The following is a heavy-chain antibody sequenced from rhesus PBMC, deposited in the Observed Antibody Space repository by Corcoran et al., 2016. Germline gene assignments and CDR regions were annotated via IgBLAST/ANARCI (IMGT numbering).Heavy chain of an antibody. CDR1: GGSISISY. J-gene: IGHJ4*01. V-gene: IGHV4-169*02. Sequence: QLQLQESGPGLVQPSATLSVTFAVPGGSISISYWSWIRQAPEKGLEIIWLIYGSVSSTNNNPSLKRRVTLSVDTSKKQLSLKLSSVTAADTAVYYCASDRYCTGSGCYALDYWGQGVLVTVSS. CDR2: IYGSVSST. D-gene: IGHD2-21*01. CDR3: ASDRYCTGSGCYALDY.